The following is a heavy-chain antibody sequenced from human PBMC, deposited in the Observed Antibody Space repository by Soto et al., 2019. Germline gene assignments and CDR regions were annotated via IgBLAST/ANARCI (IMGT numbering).Heavy chain of an antibody. CDR2: ISYDGSNK. CDR1: GFTFSIYA. Sequence: QVQLVESGGGVVQPGRSLRLSCAASGFTFSIYAMHWVRQAPGKGLEWVAVISYDGSNKYYADSVKGRFTISRDNSKNTLYLQMNSLRAEDTAVYYCARERDYYDSSGYPGAFDIWGQGTMVTVSS. D-gene: IGHD3-22*01. J-gene: IGHJ3*02. CDR3: ARERDYYDSSGYPGAFDI. V-gene: IGHV3-30-3*01.